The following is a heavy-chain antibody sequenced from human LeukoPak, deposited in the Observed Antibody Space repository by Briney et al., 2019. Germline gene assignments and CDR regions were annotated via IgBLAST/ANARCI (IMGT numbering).Heavy chain of an antibody. CDR3: ARGAYAYGDYVGSDAFDI. Sequence: SVKVSCKASGGTFSSYAISWVRQAPGQGLEWMGRIIPILGIANYAQKFQGRVTVTADKSTSTAYMELSSLRSEDTAVYYCARGAYAYGDYVGSDAFDIWGQGTMVTVSS. CDR2: IIPILGIA. V-gene: IGHV1-69*04. J-gene: IGHJ3*02. CDR1: GGTFSSYA. D-gene: IGHD4-17*01.